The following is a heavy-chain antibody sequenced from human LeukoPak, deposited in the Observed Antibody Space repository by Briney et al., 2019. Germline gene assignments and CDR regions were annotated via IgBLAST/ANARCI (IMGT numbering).Heavy chain of an antibody. CDR1: GFPFRTYW. Sequence: GGSLRLSCAASGFPFRTYWMTWVRQAPGKGLEWVANINQDGSEKYYVDSVKGRFTISRDNAKNSLYLQMDSLRAEDTAMYYCARDASGSFYDYWGQGTLVTVSS. CDR2: INQDGSEK. D-gene: IGHD1-26*01. J-gene: IGHJ4*02. CDR3: ARDASGSFYDY. V-gene: IGHV3-7*01.